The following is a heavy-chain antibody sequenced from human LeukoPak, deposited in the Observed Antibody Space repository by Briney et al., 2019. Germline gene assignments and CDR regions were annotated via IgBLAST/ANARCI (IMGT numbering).Heavy chain of an antibody. D-gene: IGHD5-24*01. Sequence: GGSLRLSCAASGFTFSSFWMSWVRQAPGRGLEWVAIIKEDGTEKYYVDSVKGRLTISRDNDRKSLYLPMNSLRADDTAVYYCARGGRDVVNIWGQGTMVTVSS. V-gene: IGHV3-7*04. J-gene: IGHJ3*02. CDR3: ARGGRDVVNI. CDR2: IKEDGTEK. CDR1: GFTFSSFW.